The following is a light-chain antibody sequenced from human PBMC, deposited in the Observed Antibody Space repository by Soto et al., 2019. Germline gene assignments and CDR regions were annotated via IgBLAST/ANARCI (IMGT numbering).Light chain of an antibody. Sequence: DIVMTQSPDSLAVSLGERATINCKSSQSVLYNSNNKNYLAWYQHKPGQPPKLLIYWASTRESGVPDRFSGSGSGTDFTLTISSLQAEDVAIYYCQQYFGTPPYTFGQGTKLEIK. CDR1: QSVLYNSNNKNY. V-gene: IGKV4-1*01. J-gene: IGKJ2*01. CDR3: QQYFGTPPYT. CDR2: WAS.